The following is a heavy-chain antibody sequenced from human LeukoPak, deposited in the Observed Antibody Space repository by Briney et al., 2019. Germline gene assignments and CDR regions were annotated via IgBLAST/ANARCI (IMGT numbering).Heavy chain of an antibody. D-gene: IGHD3-22*01. CDR1: GFTFSSYS. Sequence: GGSLRLSCATSGFTFSSYSMNWVRKAPGKGLEWVSYISSSSSTIYYADSVKGRFTISRDNAKNSLYLQMSSLRAEDTAVYYCAIRFSRGDGVDYWGQGTLVTVSS. J-gene: IGHJ4*02. V-gene: IGHV3-48*01. CDR3: AIRFSRGDGVDY. CDR2: ISSSSSTI.